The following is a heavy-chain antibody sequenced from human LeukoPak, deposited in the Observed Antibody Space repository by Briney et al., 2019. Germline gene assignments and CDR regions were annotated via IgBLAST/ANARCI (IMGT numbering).Heavy chain of an antibody. CDR1: GFTFSSYA. V-gene: IGHV3-23*01. CDR2: IGGNT. Sequence: GGSLRLSCAASGFTFSSYAMTWVRQAPGKGLEWVSSIGGNTYYTDSVKGRFTISRDNSKNTLYLQMDSLRAGDTALYYCAKEGGASYGYGMDVWGQGTTVTVSS. J-gene: IGHJ6*02. CDR3: AKEGGASYGYGMDV. D-gene: IGHD5-18*01.